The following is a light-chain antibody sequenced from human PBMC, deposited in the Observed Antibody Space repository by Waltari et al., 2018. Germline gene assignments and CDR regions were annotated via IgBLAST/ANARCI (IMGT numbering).Light chain of an antibody. J-gene: IGKJ4*01. CDR2: DAS. Sequence: EIVLTQSPATLSLSPGERATLSCRASKSVSSYLAWYQQKPGQAPRLRIYDASNRATGIPARFSGSGSGTDFTLTISSLEPEDFAVYYWQQRSNWPPGFGGGTKVEIK. V-gene: IGKV3-11*01. CDR1: KSVSSY. CDR3: QQRSNWPPG.